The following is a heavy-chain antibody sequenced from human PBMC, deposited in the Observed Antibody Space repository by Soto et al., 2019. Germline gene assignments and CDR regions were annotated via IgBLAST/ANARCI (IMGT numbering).Heavy chain of an antibody. D-gene: IGHD3-10*01. Sequence: SGPTLVNPTQTLTLTCTFSGFSLSTSGMCVSWIRQPPGKALEWLALTDWDDDKYYSTSLKTRLTISKDTSKNQVVLTMTNMDPVDTATYYCAWIRAYYYGSGSPSPAYYYGMDVWGQGTTVTVSS. CDR3: AWIRAYYYGSGSPSPAYYYGMDV. CDR2: TDWDDDK. V-gene: IGHV2-70*01. J-gene: IGHJ6*02. CDR1: GFSLSTSGMC.